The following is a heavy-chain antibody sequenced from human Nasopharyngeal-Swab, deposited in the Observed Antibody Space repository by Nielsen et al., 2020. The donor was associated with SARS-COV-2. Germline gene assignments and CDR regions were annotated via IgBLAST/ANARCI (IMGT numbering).Heavy chain of an antibody. D-gene: IGHD1-26*01. Sequence: GESLKISCAASGFTVSSNYMSWVRQAPGKGLEWVSVIYSGGSTYHADSVKGRFTISRDNSKNTLYLQMNSLRAEDTAVYYCARGGGSGFDYWGQGTLVTVSS. CDR3: ARGGGSGFDY. CDR2: IYSGGST. V-gene: IGHV3-53*01. J-gene: IGHJ4*02. CDR1: GFTVSSNY.